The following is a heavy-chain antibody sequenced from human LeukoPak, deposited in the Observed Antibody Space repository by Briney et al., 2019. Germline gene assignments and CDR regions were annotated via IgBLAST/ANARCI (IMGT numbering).Heavy chain of an antibody. D-gene: IGHD2-8*01. J-gene: IGHJ4*02. V-gene: IGHV4-38-2*02. Sequence: SETLSLTCSVSNYSISSGYYWGWIRQPPGKGLEWIGNIYHSGNTYYNPSLKSRVTISIDTSKNQFSLKLSSVTAADTAVYFCARGPVLYFTPHFDYWGQGTLVTVSS. CDR2: IYHSGNT. CDR3: ARGPVLYFTPHFDY. CDR1: NYSISSGYY.